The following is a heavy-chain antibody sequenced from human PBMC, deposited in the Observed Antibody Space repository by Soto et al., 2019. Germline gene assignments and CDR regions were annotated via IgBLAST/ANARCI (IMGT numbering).Heavy chain of an antibody. CDR1: GFTLQNYA. D-gene: IGHD1-26*01. CDR3: AKGKSTGGIVWFDT. J-gene: IGHJ5*01. CDR2: LIGGHYGT. Sequence: PGGSLRLSCRASGFTLQNYAMAWVRQAPGKGLEWVSTLIGGHYGTAYSYSVKGRFTVSRDNSENCLYLQMNSLGVEDTGMYFCAKGKSTGGIVWFDTWGDGSLVTVSS. V-gene: IGHV3-23*01.